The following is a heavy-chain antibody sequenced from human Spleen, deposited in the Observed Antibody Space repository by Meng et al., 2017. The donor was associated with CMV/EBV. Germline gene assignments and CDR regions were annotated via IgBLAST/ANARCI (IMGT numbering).Heavy chain of an antibody. CDR1: EITVSSNY. J-gene: IGHJ4*02. CDR2: SLDGAGT. V-gene: IGHV3-66*01. Sequence: GESLKISCAASEITVSSNYMSWVRQAPGKGLEWVSGISLDGAGTYYADSVKGRFTISRDDAKNSLYLQMNNLRAEDTAVYYCASVHRGDYFDFWGQGTLVTVSS. D-gene: IGHD1-1*01. CDR3: ASVHRGDYFDF.